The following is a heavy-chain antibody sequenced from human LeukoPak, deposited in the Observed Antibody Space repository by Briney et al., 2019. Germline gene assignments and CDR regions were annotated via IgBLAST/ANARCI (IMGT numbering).Heavy chain of an antibody. J-gene: IGHJ4*02. CDR3: ARVGEYYDSSGYYHPYFDY. D-gene: IGHD3-22*01. V-gene: IGHV1-69*13. CDR1: GGTFSSYA. CDR2: IIPIFGTA. Sequence: ASVKVSCKASGGTFSSYAISWVRQAPGQGLEWMGGIIPIFGTANYAQKFQGRVTITADESTSTAYMELSSLRSEDTAVYYCARVGEYYDSSGYYHPYFDYWGQGTLVTVSS.